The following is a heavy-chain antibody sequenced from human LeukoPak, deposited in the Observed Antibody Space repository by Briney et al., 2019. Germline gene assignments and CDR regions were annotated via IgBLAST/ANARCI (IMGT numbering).Heavy chain of an antibody. CDR3: ATDRSVTMIVDF. D-gene: IGHD3-22*01. V-gene: IGHV4-38-2*02. Sequence: PSETLSLTCTVSGYSISSGYFWVWIRPPPGKGLEWIGSIYHSGSPYYNPSLKSRVTISVDTSKNQFSLKLTSVTAADTAVYYCATDRSVTMIVDFWGQGALVTVSS. CDR2: IYHSGSP. CDR1: GYSISSGYF. J-gene: IGHJ4*02.